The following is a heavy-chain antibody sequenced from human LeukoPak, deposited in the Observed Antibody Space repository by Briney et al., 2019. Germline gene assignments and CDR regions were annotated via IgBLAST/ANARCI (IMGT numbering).Heavy chain of an antibody. V-gene: IGHV3-7*01. CDR1: GFTFSSYE. J-gene: IGHJ4*02. D-gene: IGHD1-7*01. CDR2: IKQDGSDK. CDR3: ARERTSLFDY. Sequence: GGSLRLPCAASGFTFSSYEMNWVRQSPGKGLEWVANIKQDGSDKYYLDSVKGRFTISRDSAKNSLYLQMNSLRAEDTAVYYCARERTSLFDYWGQGTLVTVSS.